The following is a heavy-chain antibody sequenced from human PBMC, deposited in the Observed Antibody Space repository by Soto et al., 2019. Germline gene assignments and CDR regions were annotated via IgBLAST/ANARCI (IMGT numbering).Heavy chain of an antibody. CDR2: MNPNSGNT. D-gene: IGHD3-3*01. CDR1: GYTFTSYD. Sequence: QVQLVQSGAEVKKPGDSVKVSCKASGYTFTSYDINWVRQATGQGLEWMGWMNPNSGNTGYAQKFQGRVTVTRNTSISTAYMELSILRSEGRAVYYCARSRPYYYFGSGPEDWGQGTLVTVSS. CDR3: ARSRPYYYFGSGPED. J-gene: IGHJ4*02. V-gene: IGHV1-8*01.